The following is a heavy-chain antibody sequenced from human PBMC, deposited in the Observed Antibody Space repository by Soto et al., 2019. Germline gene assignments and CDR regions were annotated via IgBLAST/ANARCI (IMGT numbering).Heavy chain of an antibody. CDR3: TRCGIRYHSIGYYLGIDGMDV. Sequence: QVQLVQSGAEVKKPESSVRVSCKASGGTFNSYAITWVRQAPGQGLEWMGGTIPMFGTTNYAEKFQGRVTXPXAXSXXTAYMELSSLRSEDTAVYYCTRCGIRYHSIGYYLGIDGMDVWGQGTTVIVSS. CDR1: GGTFNSYA. D-gene: IGHD3-22*01. V-gene: IGHV1-69*05. CDR2: TIPMFGTT. J-gene: IGHJ6*02.